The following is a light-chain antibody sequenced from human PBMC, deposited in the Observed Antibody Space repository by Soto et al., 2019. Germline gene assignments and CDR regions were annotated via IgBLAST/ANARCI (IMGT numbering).Light chain of an antibody. CDR2: GAS. CDR1: QSVSSSY. J-gene: IGKJ1*01. CDR3: QQCGSSWT. V-gene: IGKV3-20*01. Sequence: EIVLTQSPGTLSLSPGERATLSCRASQSVSSSYLAWYQQKPGQAPRLLINGASSRATGIPDRFSGSGSGTDFTLTISRLEPEDFAVYYCQQCGSSWTFGQGTKVEIK.